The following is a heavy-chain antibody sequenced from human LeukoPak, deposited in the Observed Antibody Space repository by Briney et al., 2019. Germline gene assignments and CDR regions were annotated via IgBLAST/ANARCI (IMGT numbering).Heavy chain of an antibody. J-gene: IGHJ4*02. Sequence: QTGGSLRLSCAASGFTFSDFWMHWVRQAPGKGLVWVSRINSGGTVTNYADSVKGRLTISRDNAKNSLYLQMNSLRAEDTAVFYCARDPGYSNSPYYLDYWGQGTLVTVSS. D-gene: IGHD5-12*01. V-gene: IGHV3-74*01. CDR3: ARDPGYSNSPYYLDY. CDR2: INSGGTVT. CDR1: GFTFSDFW.